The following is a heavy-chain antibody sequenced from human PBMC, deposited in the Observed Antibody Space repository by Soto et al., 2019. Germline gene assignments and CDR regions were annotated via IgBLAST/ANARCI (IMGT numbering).Heavy chain of an antibody. D-gene: IGHD6-19*01. CDR2: ISYDGSNK. CDR1: GFTFSSYG. V-gene: IGHV3-30*18. CDR3: AKDRRTQWPLWY. Sequence: GGSLRLSSAASGFTFSSYGIHWVRQAPGKGLEWVAVISYDGSNKYYADSVKGRFTISRDNSKNTLYLQMNSLRAGDTAVYYCAKDRRTQWPLWYWGQGTLVTVSS. J-gene: IGHJ4*02.